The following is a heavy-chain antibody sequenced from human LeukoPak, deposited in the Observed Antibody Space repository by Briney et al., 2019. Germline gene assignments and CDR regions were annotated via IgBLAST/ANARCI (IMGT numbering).Heavy chain of an antibody. J-gene: IGHJ6*03. V-gene: IGHV3-64*01. CDR2: ISSNGGST. CDR1: GFTFSSYA. Sequence: PGGSLRLSCAASGFTFSSYAMHWVRQAPGKGLEYVSAISSNGGSTYYANSVKGRFTISRDNSKNTLYLQMGSLRAEDMAVYYCARKEYYYYYMDVWGKGTTVTVSS. CDR3: ARKEYYYYYMDV.